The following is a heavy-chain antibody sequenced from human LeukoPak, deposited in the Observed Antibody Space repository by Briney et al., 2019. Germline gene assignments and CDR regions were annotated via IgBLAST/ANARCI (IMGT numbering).Heavy chain of an antibody. CDR1: GFTFSTYA. Sequence: GGSLRLSCAASGFTFSTYAMSWLRQAPGKGLEWVANIKEDGSDKYYVDSVKGRFTVSRDNANNLLHLQMNSLGAEDTAVYFSASGGKLGASDIWGQGTMVTVSP. D-gene: IGHD3-16*01. CDR3: ASGGKLGASDI. V-gene: IGHV3-7*01. J-gene: IGHJ3*02. CDR2: IKEDGSDK.